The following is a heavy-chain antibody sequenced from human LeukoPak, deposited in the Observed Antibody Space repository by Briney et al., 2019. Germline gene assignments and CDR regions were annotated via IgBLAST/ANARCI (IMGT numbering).Heavy chain of an antibody. D-gene: IGHD6-13*01. J-gene: IGHJ6*02. CDR1: GFAFEDYA. V-gene: IGHV3-66*01. CDR2: IYSGGGT. Sequence: PGGSLKLSCEASGFAFEDYAMHWVRQAPGKGLEWVSVIYSGGGTYHADSVKGRFTISRDNSKNTLYLQMNSLRAEDTAVYYCARDRRIAAAGLRTYYYYYGMDVWGQGTTVTVSS. CDR3: ARDRRIAAAGLRTYYYYYGMDV.